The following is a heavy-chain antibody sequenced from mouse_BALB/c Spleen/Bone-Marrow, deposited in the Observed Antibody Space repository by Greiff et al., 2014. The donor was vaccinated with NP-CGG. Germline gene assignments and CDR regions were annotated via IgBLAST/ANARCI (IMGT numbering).Heavy chain of an antibody. V-gene: IGHV1-77*01. J-gene: IGHJ4*01. CDR2: IYPGSGST. CDR1: GYTFTDYV. Sequence: VQLQQSGPELVKPGASVKMSCKASGYTFTDYVITWVKQRTGQDLEWIGEIYPGSGSTYYNEKFKGKATLTADRSSNTAYMQLGSLTSEDSAVYFCARLDGNYRYAMDYWGQGTSVTVSS. D-gene: IGHD2-1*01. CDR3: ARLDGNYRYAMDY.